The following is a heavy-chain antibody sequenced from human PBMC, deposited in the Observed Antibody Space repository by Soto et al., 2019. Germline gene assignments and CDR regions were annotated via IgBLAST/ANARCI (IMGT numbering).Heavy chain of an antibody. CDR1: GYTLTELS. D-gene: IGHD6-6*01. V-gene: IGHV1-2*04. J-gene: IGHJ4*02. Sequence: GASVKVSCKVSGYTLTELSMHWVRQAPGKGLEWMGGINPDSGGTNYAQKFQGWVTMTRDTSISTAYMELSRLRSDDTAVYYCARGIAARPFDYWGQGTLVTVSS. CDR2: INPDSGGT. CDR3: ARGIAARPFDY.